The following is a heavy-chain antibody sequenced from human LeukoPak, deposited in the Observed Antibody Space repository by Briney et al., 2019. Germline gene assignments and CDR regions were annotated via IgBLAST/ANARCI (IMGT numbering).Heavy chain of an antibody. CDR1: GGSLSGYY. CDR3: ASQAFNYYDSSAMPNWFDP. J-gene: IGHJ5*02. D-gene: IGHD3-22*01. V-gene: IGHV4-34*01. CDR2: INHSGST. Sequence: SETLSLTCAVYGGSLSGYYWSWIRQPPGKGLEWIGEINHSGSTNYNPSLKSRVTISVDTSKNQFSLKLSSVTAADTAVYYCASQAFNYYDSSAMPNWFDPWGQGTLVTVSS.